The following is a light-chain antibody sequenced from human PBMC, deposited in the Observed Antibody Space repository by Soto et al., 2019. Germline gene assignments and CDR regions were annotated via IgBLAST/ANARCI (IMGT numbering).Light chain of an antibody. V-gene: IGKV3-20*01. CDR2: STS. J-gene: IGKJ3*01. CDR3: QHYGDSAPFT. CDR1: QSISSTY. Sequence: EVVFTQAPGTLSLSPGERATLSCRTSQSISSTYLAWYQQKPGQAPRLLMSSTSRRATGIPDRFSGSGSGTDFTLSISRLEPEDFAVYYCQHYGDSAPFTFGPGTKVDIK.